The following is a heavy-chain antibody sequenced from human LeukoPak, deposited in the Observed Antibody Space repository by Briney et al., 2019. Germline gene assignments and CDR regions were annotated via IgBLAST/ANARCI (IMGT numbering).Heavy chain of an antibody. CDR3: ASGYSYAYRRCLDY. V-gene: IGHV3-53*01. Sequence: GGSLRLSCAASGFTFSDYYMSWIRQAPGKGLEWVSVIYSGGNTYYADSVKGRFTISRDNSKNTLYLQMNSLRAEDTAVYYCASGYSYAYRRCLDYWGQGTLVTVSS. CDR1: GFTFSDYY. CDR2: IYSGGNT. D-gene: IGHD5-18*01. J-gene: IGHJ4*02.